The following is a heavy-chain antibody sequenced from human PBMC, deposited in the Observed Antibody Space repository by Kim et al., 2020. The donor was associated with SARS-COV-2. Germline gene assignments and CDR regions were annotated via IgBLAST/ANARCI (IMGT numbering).Heavy chain of an antibody. D-gene: IGHD1-26*01. V-gene: IGHV1-46*01. CDR3: AREGGTEGRYYYYGMDV. Sequence: ASVKVSCKASGYTFTSYYMHWVRQAPGQGLEWMGIINPSGGSTSYAQKFQGRVTMTRDTSTSTVYMELSSLRSEDTAVYYCAREGGTEGRYYYYGMDVWGQGTTVTVSS. CDR1: GYTFTSYY. CDR2: INPSGGST. J-gene: IGHJ6*02.